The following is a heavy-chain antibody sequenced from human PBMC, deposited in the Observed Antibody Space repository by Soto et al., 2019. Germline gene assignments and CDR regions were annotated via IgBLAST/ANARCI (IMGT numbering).Heavy chain of an antibody. CDR1: GGSINSSSYF. J-gene: IGHJ3*02. Sequence: SETLSLTCSVSGGSINSSSYFWGWVRQPPGKGLEWIGSIYYSGSTYYNPSLRSRVTISVDTSKNQFSLKLSSVTAADTAVYYCARGDGYKDAFDIWGQGTMVTVSS. D-gene: IGHD5-12*01. V-gene: IGHV4-39*01. CDR3: ARGDGYKDAFDI. CDR2: IYYSGST.